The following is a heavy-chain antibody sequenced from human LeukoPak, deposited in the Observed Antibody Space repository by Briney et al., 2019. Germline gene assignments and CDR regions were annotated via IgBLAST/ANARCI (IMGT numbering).Heavy chain of an antibody. CDR2: INTNTGNP. D-gene: IGHD3-22*01. CDR3: ARAPYDSSGYYVY. CDR1: GYTFTRYA. Sequence: ASVKISCKASGYTFTRYAINWVRQAPGQGPEWMGWINTNTGNPTYAQGFTGRFVFSLDTSVSTAFLQITSLKAEDTAVYYCARAPYDSSGYYVYWGQGTLVTVSS. J-gene: IGHJ4*02. V-gene: IGHV7-4-1*02.